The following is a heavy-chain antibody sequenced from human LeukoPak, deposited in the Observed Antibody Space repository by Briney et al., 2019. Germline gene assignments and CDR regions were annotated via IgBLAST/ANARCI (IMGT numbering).Heavy chain of an antibody. D-gene: IGHD2-2*01. CDR3: ARDLPDIVVVPAAADEYYFDY. J-gene: IGHJ4*02. CDR2: ISGSSSYI. Sequence: PGGSLRLSCAASGFTFSSYSMNWVRQAPGKGLEWVSSISGSSSYIYYADSVKGRFTISRDNAKNSLYLQMNSLRAEDTAVYYCARDLPDIVVVPAAADEYYFDYWGQGTLVTVSS. V-gene: IGHV3-21*01. CDR1: GFTFSSYS.